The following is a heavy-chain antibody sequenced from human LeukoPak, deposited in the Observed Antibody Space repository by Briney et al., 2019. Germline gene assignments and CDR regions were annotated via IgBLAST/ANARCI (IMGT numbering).Heavy chain of an antibody. CDR2: IIPIFGTA. D-gene: IGHD3-10*01. Sequence: SVKVSCKASGGTFSSYAISWVRQAPGQGLEWMGGIIPIFGTANYAQKFQGRVTITADESTSTAYMELSSLRSEDTAVYYCARDPSSFYGSGSYYEPRYYYYYMDVWGKGTTVTVSS. V-gene: IGHV1-69*01. CDR1: GGTFSSYA. CDR3: ARDPSSFYGSGSYYEPRYYYYYMDV. J-gene: IGHJ6*03.